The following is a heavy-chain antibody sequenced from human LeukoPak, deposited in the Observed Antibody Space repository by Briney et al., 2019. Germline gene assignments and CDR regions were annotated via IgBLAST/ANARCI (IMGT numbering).Heavy chain of an antibody. CDR1: GFTVSSNY. J-gene: IGHJ4*02. CDR3: VRGSYYYGSGSPAGTIDY. Sequence: PGRSLRLSCAASGFTVSSNYMSWVRQAPGKGLEWDSVIYSGGSTYYADSVKGRFTISRDNSKNTLYLQMNSLRAEDTAVYYCVRGSYYYGSGSPAGTIDYWGQGTLVTVSS. CDR2: IYSGGST. V-gene: IGHV3-66*01. D-gene: IGHD3-10*01.